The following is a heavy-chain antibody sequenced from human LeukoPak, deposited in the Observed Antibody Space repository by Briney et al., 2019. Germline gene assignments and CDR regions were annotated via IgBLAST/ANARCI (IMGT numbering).Heavy chain of an antibody. CDR3: ISDLCGRDDQ. CDR1: GFTFSSYW. Sequence: GGSLRLDCAASGFTFSSYWRRWGRQAPGKGLEWVSRMDPDGRTIDYADSVKGRFTISRDNAKDTLYLQMSSLRDEDTAVYYFISDLCGRDDQWGRGTLVTVSS. J-gene: IGHJ5*02. CDR2: MDPDGRTI. D-gene: IGHD1-1*01. V-gene: IGHV3-74*01.